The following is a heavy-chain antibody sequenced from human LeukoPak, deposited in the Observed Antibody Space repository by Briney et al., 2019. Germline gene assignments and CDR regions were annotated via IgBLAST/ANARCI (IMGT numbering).Heavy chain of an antibody. CDR3: ARGPNYDFWSGHYAG. CDR1: GGSFSGYY. CDR2: INHSGST. D-gene: IGHD3-3*01. J-gene: IGHJ4*02. V-gene: IGHV4-34*01. Sequence: SETPSLTCAVYGGSFSGYYWSWIRQPPGKGLEWIGEINHSGSTNYNPSLKSRVTISVDTSKNQFSLKLSSVTAADTAVYYCARGPNYDFWSGHYAGGGQGTLLTVSS.